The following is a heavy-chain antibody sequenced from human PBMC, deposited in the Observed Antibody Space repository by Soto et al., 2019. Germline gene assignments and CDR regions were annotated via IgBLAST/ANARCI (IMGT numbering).Heavy chain of an antibody. CDR2: ISYDGSNK. CDR3: AKTAAAGLYYYYGMDV. D-gene: IGHD6-13*01. Sequence: PGGSLRLSCAASGFTFSSYGMHWVRQAPGKGLEWVAVISYDGSNKYYADSVKGRFTISRDNSKNTLYLQMNSLRAEDTAVYYCAKTAAAGLYYYYGMDVWGQGTTVTVSS. V-gene: IGHV3-30*18. CDR1: GFTFSSYG. J-gene: IGHJ6*02.